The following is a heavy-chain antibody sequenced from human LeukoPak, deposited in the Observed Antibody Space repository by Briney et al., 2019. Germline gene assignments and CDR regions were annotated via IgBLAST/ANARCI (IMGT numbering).Heavy chain of an antibody. V-gene: IGHV4-31*03. CDR1: GGSISSGGYY. Sequence: TLSLTCTVSGGSISSGGYYWSWIRQHPGKGLEWIGYIYYSGSTYYNPSLKSRVTISVDTSKNQFSLKLSSVTAADTAVYYCARDSTALLDYGGIDYWGQGTLVTVSS. CDR2: IYYSGST. D-gene: IGHD4-23*01. CDR3: ARDSTALLDYGGIDY. J-gene: IGHJ4*02.